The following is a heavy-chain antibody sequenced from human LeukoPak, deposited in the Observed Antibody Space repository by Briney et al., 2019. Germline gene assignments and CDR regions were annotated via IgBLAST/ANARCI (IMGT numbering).Heavy chain of an antibody. CDR2: IYHSGST. V-gene: IGHV4-38-2*02. CDR1: GYSISSGYY. CDR3: VRDPSLPVDP. Sequence: PSETLSPTCTVSGYSISSGYYWGWIRQPPGKGLEWIGSIYHSGSTYYNPSLKSRVTISVDTSKNQFSLKLSSVTAADTAVYYCVRDPSLPVDPWGQGTLVTVSS. J-gene: IGHJ5*02.